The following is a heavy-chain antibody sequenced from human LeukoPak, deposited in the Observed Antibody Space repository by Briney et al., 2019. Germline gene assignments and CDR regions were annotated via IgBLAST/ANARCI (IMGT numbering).Heavy chain of an antibody. CDR3: ARFSIVGATLDAFDI. D-gene: IGHD1-26*01. Sequence: GGSLRLSCAASGSTFSSYSMNWVRQAPGKGLEWVSSISSSSSYIYYADSVKGRFTISRDNAKNSLYLQMNSLRAEDTAVYYCARFSIVGATLDAFDIWGQGTMVTVSS. V-gene: IGHV3-21*01. J-gene: IGHJ3*02. CDR1: GSTFSSYS. CDR2: ISSSSSYI.